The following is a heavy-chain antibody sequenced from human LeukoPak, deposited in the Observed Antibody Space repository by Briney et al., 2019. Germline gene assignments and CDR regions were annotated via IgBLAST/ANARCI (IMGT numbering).Heavy chain of an antibody. D-gene: IGHD7-27*01. V-gene: IGHV3-30*02. CDR3: AKTTGDNAFDI. Sequence: GGSLRLSCAASGFTFSSYGMHWVRQAPGKGLEWLAFIRYDGTNKYYGDSVKGRFTISRDNSKNTLYLQMNSLRAEDTAIYSCAKTTGDNAFDIWRQGTMVTVSS. CDR2: IRYDGTNK. CDR1: GFTFSSYG. J-gene: IGHJ3*02.